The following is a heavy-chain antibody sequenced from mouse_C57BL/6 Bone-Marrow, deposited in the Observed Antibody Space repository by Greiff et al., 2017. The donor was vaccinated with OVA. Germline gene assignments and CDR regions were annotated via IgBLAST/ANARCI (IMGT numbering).Heavy chain of an antibody. CDR3: ARGAYYGSSLFAY. J-gene: IGHJ3*01. CDR1: GYTFTSYG. Sequence: QVQLQHSGAELARPGASVKLSCKASGYTFTSYGISWVKQRTGQGLEWIGEIYPRSGNTYYNEKFKGKATLTADKSSSTAYMELRSLTSEDSAVYFCARGAYYGSSLFAYWGQGTLVTVSA. V-gene: IGHV1-81*01. CDR2: IYPRSGNT. D-gene: IGHD1-1*01.